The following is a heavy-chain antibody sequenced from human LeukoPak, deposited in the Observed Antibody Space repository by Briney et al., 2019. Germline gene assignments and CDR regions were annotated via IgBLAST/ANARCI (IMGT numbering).Heavy chain of an antibody. CDR2: INGGGGRT. D-gene: IGHD6-13*01. J-gene: IGHJ4*02. V-gene: IGHV3-23*01. Sequence: GGSLRLSCAASGFTFSSYAMGWVHQAPGKGLEWVSAINGGGGRTYYADSVKGRFTISRDNSKNTLYLQMNSLRAEDTAVYYCAKGGIAAPFDYWGQGTLVAVSS. CDR3: AKGGIAAPFDY. CDR1: GFTFSSYA.